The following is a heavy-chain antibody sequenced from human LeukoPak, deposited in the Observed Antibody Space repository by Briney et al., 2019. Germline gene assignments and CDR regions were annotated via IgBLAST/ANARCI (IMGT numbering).Heavy chain of an antibody. CDR1: GYTFTRFG. J-gene: IGHJ5*02. CDR3: ARVGRFCSGGTCYSKYFHP. Sequence: GASVKVSCKASGYTFTRFGITWVRPAPGQGLEWMGWISDDTADTTYGQKVKGRVTLTTDSSTNTAFMELRGLRSDDTAVYYCARVGRFCSGGTCYSKYFHPWGQGTLVTVSS. V-gene: IGHV1-18*01. CDR2: ISDDTADT. D-gene: IGHD2-15*01.